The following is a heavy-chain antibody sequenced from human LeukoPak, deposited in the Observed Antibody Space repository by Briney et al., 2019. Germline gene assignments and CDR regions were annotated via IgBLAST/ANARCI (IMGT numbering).Heavy chain of an antibody. V-gene: IGHV4-38-2*02. CDR1: GGSISSYY. Sequence: SETLSLTCTVSGGSISSYYWSWIRQPPGKGLEWIGSIYHSGSTYYNPSLKSRVTISVDTSKNQFSLKLSSVTAADTAVYYCARDKNYYGSGSYYRGAFDIWGQGTMVTVSS. D-gene: IGHD3-10*01. J-gene: IGHJ3*02. CDR3: ARDKNYYGSGSYYRGAFDI. CDR2: IYHSGST.